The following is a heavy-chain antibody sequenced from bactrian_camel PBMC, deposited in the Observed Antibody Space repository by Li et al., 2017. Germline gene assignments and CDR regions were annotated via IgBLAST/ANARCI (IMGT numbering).Heavy chain of an antibody. J-gene: IGHJ4*01. CDR2: IIDSDGNT. D-gene: IGHD4*01. V-gene: IGHV3S63*01. Sequence: HVQLVESGGGSVQAGGSLRLSCTVSGLPFDDSNIGWYRQAPGKEREGVAIIDSDGNTVYADSVKGRFTISKDNAKNILYLQMNSLKSEDTALYYCATRYRYYSDYDLNPFRGWGQGTQVTVS. CDR3: ATRYRYYSDYDLNPFRG. CDR1: GLPFDDSN.